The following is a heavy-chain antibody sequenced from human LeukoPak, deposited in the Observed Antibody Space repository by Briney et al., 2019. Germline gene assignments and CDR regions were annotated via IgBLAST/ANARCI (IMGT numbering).Heavy chain of an antibody. D-gene: IGHD3-10*01. V-gene: IGHV3-43*02. CDR2: ISVDGGST. Sequence: PGGPLRLSCAASGFTFADYAMHWVRQAPGKGREWVSLISVDGGSTYYADSVKGRFNIYRDNSKNSLYLQMNSLRTEDTALYYCAKDFSSGTYYPYYYYGMDVWGQGTTVTVS. CDR3: AKDFSSGTYYPYYYYGMDV. J-gene: IGHJ6*02. CDR1: GFTFADYA.